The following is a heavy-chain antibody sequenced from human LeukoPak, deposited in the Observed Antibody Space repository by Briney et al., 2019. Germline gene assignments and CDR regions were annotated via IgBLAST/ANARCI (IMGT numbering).Heavy chain of an antibody. J-gene: IGHJ4*02. CDR3: AKAQQKRITMIVVVIPRGYYYFDY. CDR2: ISGSGGST. CDR1: GFTFSSYA. Sequence: GGSLRLSRAASGFTFSSYAMSWVRQAPGKGLEWVSAISGSGGSTYYADSVKGRFTISRDNSKNTLYLQMNSLRAEDTAVYYCAKAQQKRITMIVVVIPRGYYYFDYWGQGTLVTVSS. V-gene: IGHV3-23*01. D-gene: IGHD3-22*01.